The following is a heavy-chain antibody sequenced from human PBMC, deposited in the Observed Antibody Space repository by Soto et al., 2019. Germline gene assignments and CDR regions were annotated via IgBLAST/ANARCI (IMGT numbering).Heavy chain of an antibody. CDR2: ISSAATTI. V-gene: IGHV3-48*03. Sequence: GSMKISCAASGLSFSSYDMNWVRQAPGRGLEWVSFISSAATTIYYADSVKGRFAISRDNAKKSLDLQMSSLSAEDTGVYYCARTSRLATFGYWGPGTLVTVYS. CDR1: GLSFSSYD. CDR3: ARTSRLATFGY. J-gene: IGHJ4*02.